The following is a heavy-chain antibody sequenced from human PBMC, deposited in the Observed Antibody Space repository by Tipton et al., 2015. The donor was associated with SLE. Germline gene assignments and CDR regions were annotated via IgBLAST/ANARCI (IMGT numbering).Heavy chain of an antibody. V-gene: IGHV5-51*03. CDR2: IYPGDSDT. J-gene: IGHJ3*02. D-gene: IGHD3-22*01. Sequence: VQLVQSGAEVKKPGESLKISCKGSGYSFTSYWIGWVRQMPGKGLEWMGIIYPGDSDTRYSPSFQGQVTISADKSISTAYLQWSSLKASDTATYYCARPLYYYDSTYAFDIWGQGTMVTVSS. CDR1: GYSFTSYW. CDR3: ARPLYYYDSTYAFDI.